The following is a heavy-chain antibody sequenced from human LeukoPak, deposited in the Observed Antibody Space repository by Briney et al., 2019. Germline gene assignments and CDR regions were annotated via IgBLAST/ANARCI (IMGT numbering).Heavy chain of an antibody. Sequence: GASVKVSCKTSVYTFTTYGVSWVRQAPGQGLEWMGWVSGYTGNTNYAERFQGRVTMTTDTSTSTVYMELTSLRSDDTAVYYCARDKVSASLYSIDFWGQGTLVTVS. D-gene: IGHD2-2*01. CDR1: VYTFTTYG. CDR2: VSGYTGNT. J-gene: IGHJ4*02. CDR3: ARDKVSASLYSIDF. V-gene: IGHV1-18*01.